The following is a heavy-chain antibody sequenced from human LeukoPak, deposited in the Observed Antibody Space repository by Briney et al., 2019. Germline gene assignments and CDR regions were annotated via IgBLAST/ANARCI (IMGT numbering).Heavy chain of an antibody. Sequence: PSETLSLTCTVSGGSISSYYWNWIRQPPGKGLEWIGSIYYSGNTNYNPSLKSRVTISVDTSKNQFSLKLTSVTAADSAVYYCAKDAYNYGWFDPWGQGTLVTVSS. CDR1: GGSISSYY. CDR3: AKDAYNYGWFDP. CDR2: IYYSGNT. D-gene: IGHD5-24*01. V-gene: IGHV4-59*08. J-gene: IGHJ5*02.